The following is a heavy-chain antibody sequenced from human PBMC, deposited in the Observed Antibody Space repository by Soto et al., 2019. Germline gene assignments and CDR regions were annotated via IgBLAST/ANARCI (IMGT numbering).Heavy chain of an antibody. Sequence: QVQLVQSGAEVKKPGASVKVSCKAAGYTFTNYGITWVRQAPGQGLEWMGWINSFSGDTNSPQKLQGRLTMTTDTSTNTVYMELMNLRSDNMAVYYGTRDLPTGSKCWYFDIWGRGTLVTVSS. CDR1: GYTFTNYG. CDR2: INSFSGDT. J-gene: IGHJ2*01. D-gene: IGHD2-2*01. V-gene: IGHV1-18*03. CDR3: TRDLPTGSKCWYFDI.